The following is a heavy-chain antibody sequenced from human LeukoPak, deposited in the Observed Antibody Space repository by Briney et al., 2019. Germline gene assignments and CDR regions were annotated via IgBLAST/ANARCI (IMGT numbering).Heavy chain of an antibody. CDR2: ISWNSGSI. D-gene: IGHD1-14*01. Sequence: GGSLRLSCAASGFTFDDYAMHWVRQAPGKGLEWVSGISWNSGSIGYADSVKGRFTISRDNAKNSLFLQMNSLRAEDTAFYYCAKDGAVWAEYFRHWGQGTLVTVSS. CDR1: GFTFDDYA. J-gene: IGHJ1*01. CDR3: AKDGAVWAEYFRH. V-gene: IGHV3-9*01.